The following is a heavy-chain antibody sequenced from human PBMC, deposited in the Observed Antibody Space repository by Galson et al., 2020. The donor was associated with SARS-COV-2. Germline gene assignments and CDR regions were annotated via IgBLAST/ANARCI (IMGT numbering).Heavy chain of an antibody. CDR1: GGSFSDYS. D-gene: IGHD2-8*01. Sequence: SDTLSLTCAVYGGSFSDYSWTWVRQPPGKGLEWIGEISHSGSTNYSPPLKSRVFMSVDTSKNQFSLKLRSVTAADTAVYYCARGGSRPIMVFDYYYFYMDVWGKGTTVTVSS. V-gene: IGHV4-34*01. CDR2: ISHSGST. J-gene: IGHJ6*03. CDR3: ARGGSRPIMVFDYYYFYMDV.